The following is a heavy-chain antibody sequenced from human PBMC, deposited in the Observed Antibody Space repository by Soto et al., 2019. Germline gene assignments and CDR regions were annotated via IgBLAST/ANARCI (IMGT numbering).Heavy chain of an antibody. V-gene: IGHV1-69*08. D-gene: IGHD1-26*01. CDR1: GGTFSPYT. CDR3: TRDWDRSVSTWEFVGH. Sequence: QVHLVQSGAEVKKPGSSVKVSCKASGGTFSPYTINWVRQAPGQGLEWMGRIIPFLGVTNQAQKFQDRVTITADKSTSTAYLECRSLRSEETAVYYCTRDWDRSVSTWEFVGHWGQGTLVTVSS. CDR2: IIPFLGVT. J-gene: IGHJ4*02.